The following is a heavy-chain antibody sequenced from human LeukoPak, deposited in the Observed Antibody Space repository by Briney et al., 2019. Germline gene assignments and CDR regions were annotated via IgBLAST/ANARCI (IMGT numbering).Heavy chain of an antibody. V-gene: IGHV3-21*01. Sequence: PGGSLRLSCAASGFTFSSYSMNWVRQAPGKGLEWVSSISSSSSYIYYADSMKGRFTISRDNAKNSLYLQMNSLRAEDTAVYYCARVDCDFRSGYYRVPRPYYYGMDVWGQGTTVTVSS. D-gene: IGHD3-3*01. J-gene: IGHJ6*02. CDR2: ISSSSSYI. CDR3: ARVDCDFRSGYYRVPRPYYYGMDV. CDR1: GFTFSSYS.